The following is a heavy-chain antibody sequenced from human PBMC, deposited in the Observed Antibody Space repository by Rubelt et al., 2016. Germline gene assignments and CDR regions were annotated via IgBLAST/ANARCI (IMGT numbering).Heavy chain of an antibody. CDR1: GFTFSSYA. J-gene: IGHJ4*02. V-gene: IGHV3-23*01. Sequence: EVHLLESGGGLVQPGGSLRLSCAASGFTFSSYAMSWVRQAPGKGLECVSKITGNGDVTDYADPVKVRFTFSIDNSKNTLFLPMNSLRSEDTAVYYCAKGGISGITASFDYWGQGNLVTVSA. CDR3: AKGGISGITASFDY. D-gene: IGHD1-7*01. CDR2: ITGNGDVT.